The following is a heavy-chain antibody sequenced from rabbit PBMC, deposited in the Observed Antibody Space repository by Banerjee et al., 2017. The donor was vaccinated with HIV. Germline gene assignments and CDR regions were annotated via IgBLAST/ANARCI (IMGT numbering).Heavy chain of an antibody. J-gene: IGHJ4*01. V-gene: IGHV1S40*01. Sequence: QSLEESGGDLVKPGASLTLTCTASGFSFSSSHYMCWVRQAPGKGLEWIACIYAGSSGSTYYASWAKGRFTISKTSSTTVTLQMTSLTAADTATYFCARAGSTYYTPFNLWGQGTLVTVS. CDR1: GFSFSSSHY. CDR3: ARAGSTYYTPFNL. D-gene: IGHD8-1*01. CDR2: IYAGSSGST.